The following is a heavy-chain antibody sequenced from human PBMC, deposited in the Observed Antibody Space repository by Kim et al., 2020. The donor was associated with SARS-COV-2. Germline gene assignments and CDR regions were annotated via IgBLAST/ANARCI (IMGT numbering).Heavy chain of an antibody. CDR3: ARDFIAAADIFDY. V-gene: IGHV3-7*03. D-gene: IGHD6-13*01. Sequence: GGSLRLSCAASGFTFSSYWMSWVRQAPGKGLEWVANIKQDGSEKYYVDSVKGRFTISRDNAKNSLYLQMNSLRAEDTAVYYCARDFIAAADIFDYWGQGTLVTVSS. CDR1: GFTFSSYW. J-gene: IGHJ4*02. CDR2: IKQDGSEK.